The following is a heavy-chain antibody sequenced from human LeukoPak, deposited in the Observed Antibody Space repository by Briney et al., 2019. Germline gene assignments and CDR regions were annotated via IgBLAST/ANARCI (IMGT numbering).Heavy chain of an antibody. J-gene: IGHJ4*02. CDR3: ATYRRGYHDTNESYYFDY. Sequence: GGSLRLSCAASGFTFSSYAMSWVRQAPGKGLEWVSGISDSGGSPYYADSVKGRFTISRDNSKNTLYLQMNGLRAEDTAIYYCATYRRGYHDTNESYYFDYWGQGTLVTVSS. V-gene: IGHV3-23*01. CDR1: GFTFSSYA. CDR2: ISDSGGSP. D-gene: IGHD2-8*01.